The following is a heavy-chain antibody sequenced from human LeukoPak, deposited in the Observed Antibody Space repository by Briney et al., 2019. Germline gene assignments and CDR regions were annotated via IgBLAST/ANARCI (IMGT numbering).Heavy chain of an antibody. CDR3: ARAAYSSFSYAFDI. CDR2: INPNSGGT. J-gene: IGHJ3*02. V-gene: IGHV1-2*04. CDR1: GYTFTSYD. Sequence: ASVKVSCKASGYTFTSYDINWVRQATGQGLEWMGWINPNSGGTNYAQKFQGWVTMTRDTSISTAYMELSRLRSDDTAVYYCARAAYSSFSYAFDIWGQGTMVTVSS. D-gene: IGHD6-6*01.